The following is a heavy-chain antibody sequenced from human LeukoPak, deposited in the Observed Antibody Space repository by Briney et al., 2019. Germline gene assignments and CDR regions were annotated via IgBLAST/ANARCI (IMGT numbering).Heavy chain of an antibody. J-gene: IGHJ6*02. D-gene: IGHD3-22*01. V-gene: IGHV3-33*01. CDR2: IWYDGSNK. Sequence: GGSLRLSCAASGFTFGSYGMHWVRQAPGKGLEWVAVIWYDGSNKYYADSVKGRFTISRDNSKNTLYLQMNSLRTEDTAVYYCARAQYYDSTTAGGMDVWGQGTMVTVSS. CDR1: GFTFGSYG. CDR3: ARAQYYDSTTAGGMDV.